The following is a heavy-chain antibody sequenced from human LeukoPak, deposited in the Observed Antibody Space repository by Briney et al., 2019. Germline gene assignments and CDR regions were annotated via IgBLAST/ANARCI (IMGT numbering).Heavy chain of an antibody. Sequence: SETLSLTCTVSGGSISSYYWSWIRQPAGKGLEWIGRIYPSGTTHYNPSLKSRVTMSVDTSRNQFSLKLISVTAADTAVYYCADDYGDWGQGTLVTVSS. CDR2: IYPSGTT. J-gene: IGHJ4*02. V-gene: IGHV4-4*07. CDR1: GGSISSYY. CDR3: ADDYGD. D-gene: IGHD4-17*01.